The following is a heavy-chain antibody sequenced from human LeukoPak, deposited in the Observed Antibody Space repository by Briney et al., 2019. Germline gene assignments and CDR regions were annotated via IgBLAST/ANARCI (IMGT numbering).Heavy chain of an antibody. CDR1: GYTFTGYY. CDR3: ARDSSSWHRIFDY. D-gene: IGHD6-13*01. Sequence: ASVKVSCKASGYTFTGYYMHWVRQAPGQGLEWMGWINPNSGGTNYAQKFQGRVTMTRDTSTSTVYMELSSLRSEDTAVYYCARDSSSWHRIFDYWGQGTLVTVSS. V-gene: IGHV1-2*02. J-gene: IGHJ4*02. CDR2: INPNSGGT.